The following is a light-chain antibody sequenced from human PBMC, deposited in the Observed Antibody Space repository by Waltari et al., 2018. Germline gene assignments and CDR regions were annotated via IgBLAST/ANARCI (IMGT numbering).Light chain of an antibody. CDR3: SSYASRTSFAI. J-gene: IGLJ2*01. V-gene: IGLV2-23*02. Sequence: QSALTQPASVSGSPGQSNTISCTGTNSDLGSYNLVLWYQQHPGRAPKLVIHEVTKRPSGISDRFSGSKSGNMASLTISGLQAEDEADYYCSSYASRTSFAIFGGGTKLTV. CDR2: EVT. CDR1: NSDLGSYNL.